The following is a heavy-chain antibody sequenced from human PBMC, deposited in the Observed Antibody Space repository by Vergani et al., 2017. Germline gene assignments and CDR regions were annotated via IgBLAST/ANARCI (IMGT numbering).Heavy chain of an antibody. CDR1: GFTFSDYY. Sequence: QVQLVESGGGLVKPGGSLRLSCAASGFTFSDYYMSWIRQAPGKGLEWVSYISSSGSTIYYADSVKGRFTISRDNAKNSLYLQMNSLRAEDTAVYYCASGIAVAGTVIRTSRGRFRGYWGQGTLVTVSS. CDR3: ASGIAVAGTVIRTSRGRFRGY. V-gene: IGHV3-11*01. CDR2: ISSSGSTI. J-gene: IGHJ4*02. D-gene: IGHD6-19*01.